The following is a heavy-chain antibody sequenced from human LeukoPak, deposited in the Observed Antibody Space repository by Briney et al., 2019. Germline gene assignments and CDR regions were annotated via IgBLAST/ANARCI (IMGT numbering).Heavy chain of an antibody. V-gene: IGHV3-33*01. D-gene: IGHD2-15*01. CDR2: IWYDGGIK. CDR3: VRISCTGSRCKPYSYYDMDV. CDR1: GFTFDTHG. Sequence: AGSLILSCAASGFTFDTHGMHWVRQAPGKGLEWVAIIWYDGGIKYYSDSVKGRFTISRDNSKNTLYLQMNSLRAEDTAVYYCVRISCTGSRCKPYSYYDMDVWGQGTTVTVSS. J-gene: IGHJ6*02.